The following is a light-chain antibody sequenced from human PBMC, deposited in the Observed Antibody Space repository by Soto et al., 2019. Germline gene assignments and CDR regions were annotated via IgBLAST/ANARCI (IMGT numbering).Light chain of an antibody. V-gene: IGLV2-14*01. CDR2: DVS. CDR3: SSYTSSSTRV. Sequence: QSALTQPASVSGSPGQSISISCTGTSSDVGGYNYVSWYQQYPGKAPKLMIYDVSNRPSGVSNRFSGSKSGNTASLTISGLQAEDDADYYCSSYTSSSTRVFGGGTKVTVL. CDR1: SSDVGGYNY. J-gene: IGLJ2*01.